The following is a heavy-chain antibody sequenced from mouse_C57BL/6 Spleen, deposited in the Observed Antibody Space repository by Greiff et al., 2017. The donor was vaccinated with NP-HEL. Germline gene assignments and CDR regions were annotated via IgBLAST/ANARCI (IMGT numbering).Heavy chain of an antibody. V-gene: IGHV1-82*01. D-gene: IGHD2-4*01. Sequence: VQLQQSGPELVKPGASVKISCKASGYAFSSSWMNWVKQRPGKGLEWIGRIYPGDGDTNYNGKFKGKATLTADKSSSTAYMQLSSLTSEDSAVYFCALYDYDDHYYAMDYWGQGTSVTVSS. CDR1: GYAFSSSW. CDR3: ALYDYDDHYYAMDY. CDR2: IYPGDGDT. J-gene: IGHJ4*01.